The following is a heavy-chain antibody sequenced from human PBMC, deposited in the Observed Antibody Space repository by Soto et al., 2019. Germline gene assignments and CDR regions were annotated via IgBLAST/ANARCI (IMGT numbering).Heavy chain of an antibody. CDR1: GFTFNNYG. J-gene: IGHJ3*01. CDR2: ISNDGSDK. V-gene: IGHV3-30*18. CDR3: AKDQGIAAAHWID. Sequence: QVQLVESGGGVVQPGRSLRLSCAASGFTFNNYGMHWVRQAPGKGLEWVATISNDGSDKYHADSVKGRLTISRDNSKNTVYLQMDSQIAEETAVYYCAKDQGIAAAHWIDWGQGTMVTVSS. D-gene: IGHD6-13*01.